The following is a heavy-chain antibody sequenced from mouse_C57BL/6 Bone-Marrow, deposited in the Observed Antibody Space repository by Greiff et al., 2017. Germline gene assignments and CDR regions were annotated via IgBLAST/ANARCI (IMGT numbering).Heavy chain of an antibody. J-gene: IGHJ1*03. CDR1: GYAFTNYL. Sequence: VQLQESGAELVRPGTSVKVSCKASGYAFTNYLIEWVKQRPGQGLEWIGVINPGSGGTNYNEKFKGKATLTADKSSSTAYMQLSSLTSEDSEVYFCARKERDWYFDVWGTGTTVTVSS. CDR3: ARKERDWYFDV. CDR2: INPGSGGT. V-gene: IGHV1-54*01.